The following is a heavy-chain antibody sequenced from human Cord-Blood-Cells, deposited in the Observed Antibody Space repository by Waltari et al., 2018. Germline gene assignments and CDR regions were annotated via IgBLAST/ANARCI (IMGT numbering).Heavy chain of an antibody. J-gene: IGHJ4*02. Sequence: QVQLVQSGAEVKKPGASVKVSCKASGYTFTGYYIPWVRQAPGQGLEWMGWINPNSGGTNYAQKFQGWVTMTRDTSISTAYMELSRLRSDDTAVYYCARDRLHGSGSYYFDYWGQGTLVTVSS. CDR1: GYTFTGYY. CDR3: ARDRLHGSGSYYFDY. CDR2: INPNSGGT. V-gene: IGHV1-2*04. D-gene: IGHD3-10*01.